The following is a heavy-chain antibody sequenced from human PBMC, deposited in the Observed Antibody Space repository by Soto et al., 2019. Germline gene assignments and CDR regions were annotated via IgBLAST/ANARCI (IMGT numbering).Heavy chain of an antibody. D-gene: IGHD3-10*01. J-gene: IGHJ5*02. V-gene: IGHV4-59*01. CDR1: GGSISSYY. CDR3: ARDRLTVSLHYGSGSQIFYNWFDP. CDR2: IYYSGST. Sequence: SETLSLTCTVSGGSISSYYWSWIRQPPGKGLEWIGYIYYSGSTNYNPSLKSRVTISVDTSKNQFSLKLSSVTAADTAVYYCARDRLTVSLHYGSGSQIFYNWFDPWGQGTLVTVS.